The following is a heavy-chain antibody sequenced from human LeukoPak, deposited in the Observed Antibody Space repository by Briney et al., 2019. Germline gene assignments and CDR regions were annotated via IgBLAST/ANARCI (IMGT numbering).Heavy chain of an antibody. CDR2: IYYSGST. D-gene: IGHD2-15*01. V-gene: IGHV4-59*01. Sequence: SETLSLTCTVSGGSISSYYWSWIRQPPGKGREGVGYIYYSGSTNYNPSLKSRVTISVDTSKQQFSLKLSSLTAADTAVYYCARRVVVAASDSPNWFDPWGQGTLVTVSS. CDR3: ARRVVVAASDSPNWFDP. J-gene: IGHJ5*02. CDR1: GGSISSYY.